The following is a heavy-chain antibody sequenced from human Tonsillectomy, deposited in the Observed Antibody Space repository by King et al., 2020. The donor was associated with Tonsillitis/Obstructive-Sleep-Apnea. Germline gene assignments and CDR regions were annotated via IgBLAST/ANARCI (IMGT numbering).Heavy chain of an antibody. CDR3: AIDRAELRFLEWLSRPKRSGAFDY. CDR1: GFTFSSYS. J-gene: IGHJ4*02. V-gene: IGHV3-21*01. CDR2: ISSSSSYI. D-gene: IGHD3-3*01. Sequence: VQLVESGGGLVKPGGSLRLSCAASGFTFSSYSMNWVRQAPGKGLEWVSSISSSSSYIYYADSVKGRFTISRDNAKNSLYLQMNSLRAEDTAVYYCAIDRAELRFLEWLSRPKRSGAFDYWGQGTLVTVSS.